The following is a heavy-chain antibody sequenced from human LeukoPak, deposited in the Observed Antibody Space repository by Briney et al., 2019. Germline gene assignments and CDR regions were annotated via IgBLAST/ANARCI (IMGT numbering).Heavy chain of an antibody. J-gene: IGHJ4*02. Sequence: SETLSLTCTVSGGSISSGSYYWSWIWQPAGKGLEWIGRIYTSGSTNYNPSLKSRVTISVDTSKNQFSLKLSSVTAADTAVYYCAREGIAAAGNNYFDYWGQGTLVTVSS. CDR1: GGSISSGSYY. V-gene: IGHV4-61*02. CDR2: IYTSGST. D-gene: IGHD6-13*01. CDR3: AREGIAAAGNNYFDY.